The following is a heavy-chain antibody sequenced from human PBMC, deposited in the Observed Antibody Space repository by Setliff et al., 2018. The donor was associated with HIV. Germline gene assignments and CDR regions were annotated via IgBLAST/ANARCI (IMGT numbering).Heavy chain of an antibody. Sequence: SVKVSCKASGGTFSSYAISWVRQAPGQGLEWMGGIIPILGIANYAQKFQGRVTITADESTSTAYMELSSLRSEDTAVYYCARAVLLWFGEYKTYYFDYWGQGTLVTVSS. CDR3: ARAVLLWFGEYKTYYFDY. J-gene: IGHJ4*02. V-gene: IGHV1-69*10. CDR1: GGTFSSYA. CDR2: IIPILGIA. D-gene: IGHD3-10*01.